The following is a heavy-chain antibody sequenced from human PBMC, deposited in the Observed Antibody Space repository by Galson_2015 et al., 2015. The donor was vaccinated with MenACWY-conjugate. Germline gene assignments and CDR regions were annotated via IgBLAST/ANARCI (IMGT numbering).Heavy chain of an antibody. D-gene: IGHD3-10*01. Sequence: SVKVSCKASGYSFSKCYIHWVRQAPGQGLEWMGILNPSSDSTTYSTTYAQKVQGRVTMTWDTSTNAVYREMKSLRYEDTAVYYCAIAPWFGESGDMDVWGQGTTVTVS. CDR2: LNPSSDSTTYST. CDR1: GYSFSKCY. CDR3: AIAPWFGESGDMDV. J-gene: IGHJ6*02. V-gene: IGHV1-46*01.